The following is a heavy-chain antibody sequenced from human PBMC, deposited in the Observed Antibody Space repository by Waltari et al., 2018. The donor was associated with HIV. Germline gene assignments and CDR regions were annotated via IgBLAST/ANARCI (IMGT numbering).Heavy chain of an antibody. V-gene: IGHV3-66*01. J-gene: IGHJ5*02. CDR2: IYSGGST. CDR1: GFTVSSNS. Sequence: EVQLVESGGGLVQPGGSLRLSCAASGFTVSSNSRSWVRQAPGKGLEWVSVIYSGGSTYYADSVKGRFTISRDNSKNTLYLQMNSLRAEDTAVYYCARAPREKGWFDPWGQGTLVTVSS. CDR3: ARAPREKGWFDP.